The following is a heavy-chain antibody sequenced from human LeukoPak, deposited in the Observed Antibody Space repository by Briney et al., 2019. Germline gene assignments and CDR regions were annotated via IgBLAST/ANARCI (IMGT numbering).Heavy chain of an antibody. CDR2: INPSGAST. D-gene: IGHD3-22*01. V-gene: IGHV1-46*01. Sequence: ASVKVSCKASGYTFTSYYMHWVRHAPGQGLERMGIINPSGASTSYAQKFQGRVTMTRDTSTSTVYMELSSLRSEDTAVYYCAATPITMITNSFDYWGQGTLVTVSS. CDR1: GYTFTSYY. CDR3: AATPITMITNSFDY. J-gene: IGHJ4*02.